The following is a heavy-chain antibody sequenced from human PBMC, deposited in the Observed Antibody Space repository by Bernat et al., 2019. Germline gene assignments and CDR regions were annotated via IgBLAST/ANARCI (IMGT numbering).Heavy chain of an antibody. D-gene: IGHD3-3*01. CDR1: GFIFSTSE. J-gene: IGHJ4*02. CDR2: ISSGGSTI. V-gene: IGHV3-48*03. Sequence: EVQLVESGGGFVQPGGSLRLSCAASGFIFSTSEMNWVRQAPGKGLEWVSYISSGGSTIYYADSVKGRFTVSRDNANDSLYLQRNGLRAEDTAVYYCANDVWNGVYVGNFWGQGALVGVSS. CDR3: ANDVWNGVYVGNF.